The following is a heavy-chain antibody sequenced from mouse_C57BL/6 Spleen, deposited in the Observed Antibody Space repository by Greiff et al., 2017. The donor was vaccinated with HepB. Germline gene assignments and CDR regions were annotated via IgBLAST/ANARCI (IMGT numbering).Heavy chain of an antibody. CDR2: ISDGGSYT. CDR1: GFTFSSYA. Sequence: DVMLVESGGGLVKPGGSLKLSCAASGFTFSSYAMSWVRQTPEKRLEWVATISDGGSYTYYPDNVKGRFTISRDNAKNNLYLQMSHLKSEDTAMYYCARDGTMVTTGAMDYWGQGTSVTVSS. D-gene: IGHD2-2*01. CDR3: ARDGTMVTTGAMDY. J-gene: IGHJ4*01. V-gene: IGHV5-4*01.